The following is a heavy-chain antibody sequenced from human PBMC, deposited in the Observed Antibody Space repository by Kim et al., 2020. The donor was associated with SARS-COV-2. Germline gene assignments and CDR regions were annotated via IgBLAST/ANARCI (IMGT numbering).Heavy chain of an antibody. Sequence: ADAVKGRFTISSDNAKNTLNLQMNSLRAEDTAVYYCVRDSFANYYYYGMDVWGQGTTVTVSS. J-gene: IGHJ6*02. V-gene: IGHV3-74*01. CDR3: VRDSFANYYYYGMDV.